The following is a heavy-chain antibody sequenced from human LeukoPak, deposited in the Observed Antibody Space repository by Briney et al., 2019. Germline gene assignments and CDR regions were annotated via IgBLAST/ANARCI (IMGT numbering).Heavy chain of an antibody. CDR2: ISGSGGST. CDR3: AKRSRRAVAAAGTPWFDP. V-gene: IGHV3-23*01. D-gene: IGHD6-13*01. J-gene: IGHJ5*02. CDR1: GFTFDDYA. Sequence: PGRSLRLSCAASGFTFDDYAMHWIRQAPGKGLEWVSGISGSGGSTYYADSVKGRFTISRNNSKNTLYLQMNSLRAEDTAVYYCAKRSRRAVAAAGTPWFDPWGQGTLVTVSS.